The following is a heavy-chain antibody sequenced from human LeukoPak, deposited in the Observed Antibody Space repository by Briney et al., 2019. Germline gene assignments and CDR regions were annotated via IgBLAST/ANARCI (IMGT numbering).Heavy chain of an antibody. Sequence: GGSLRLSCVGSSIRFADHWMLWVRQVPGEPPAWVARSDRDGVVREYADSVKGRFTIPRDNARNTIHLEMNRLKVEDTAIYYRVASRWSGALDFWGQGSLVTVSS. D-gene: IGHD3-3*01. CDR1: SIRFADHW. V-gene: IGHV3-74*01. CDR3: VASRWSGALDF. CDR2: SDRDGVVR. J-gene: IGHJ4*02.